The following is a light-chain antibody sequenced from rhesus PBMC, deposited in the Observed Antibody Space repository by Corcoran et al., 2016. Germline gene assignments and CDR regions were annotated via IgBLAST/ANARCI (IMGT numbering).Light chain of an antibody. Sequence: QVILTQSPATLSLSPGERATLSCRASQSVSSYLAWYQQKPGQAPRLLIYGASSRATGIPDRFRGSGAGTYFTPTICSLEPRDVGVYHCYQHSSGYSFGQGTKVEIK. CDR3: YQHSSGYS. J-gene: IGKJ2*01. CDR1: QSVSSY. CDR2: GAS. V-gene: IGKV3-10*01.